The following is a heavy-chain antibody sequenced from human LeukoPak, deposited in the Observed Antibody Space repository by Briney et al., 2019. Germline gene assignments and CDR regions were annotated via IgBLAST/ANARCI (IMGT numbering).Heavy chain of an antibody. CDR2: IKQDGSEK. Sequence: GGSLRLSCAASGFTFSSYWMSWVRQAPGKGLEWVANIKQDGSEKYYVDSVKGRFTISRDNAKNSLYLQMNRLRVEDTAVYYCTRGAPQRELLPGYWGQGTLVTVSS. D-gene: IGHD1-26*01. CDR3: TRGAPQRELLPGY. J-gene: IGHJ4*02. V-gene: IGHV3-7*01. CDR1: GFTFSSYW.